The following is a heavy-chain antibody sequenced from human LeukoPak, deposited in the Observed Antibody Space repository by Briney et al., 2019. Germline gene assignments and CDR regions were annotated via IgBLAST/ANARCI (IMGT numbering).Heavy chain of an antibody. D-gene: IGHD3-3*01. CDR1: GFTFSSYS. Sequence: GGSLRLSCAASGFTFSSYSMNWVRQAPGKGLEWVSSISSSSSYIYYADSVKGRFTISRDNAKNSLYLQMNSLRAEDTAVYYCARGLWSGYHYYYYYYMDVWGKGTTVTVSS. CDR3: ARGLWSGYHYYYYYYMDV. V-gene: IGHV3-21*04. J-gene: IGHJ6*03. CDR2: ISSSSSYI.